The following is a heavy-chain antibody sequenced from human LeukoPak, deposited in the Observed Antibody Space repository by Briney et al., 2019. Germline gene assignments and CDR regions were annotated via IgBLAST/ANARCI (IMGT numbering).Heavy chain of an antibody. D-gene: IGHD1-1*01. J-gene: IGHJ4*02. CDR1: GGTSSSYA. Sequence: SVTVSCKASGGTSSSYATSWVRQAPGQGLEWMGGIIPIFGTANYAQKFQGRVTITADKSTSTAYMELSSLRSEDTAVYYCARGGTGRPDFDYWGQGTLVTVSS. V-gene: IGHV1-69*06. CDR2: IIPIFGTA. CDR3: ARGGTGRPDFDY.